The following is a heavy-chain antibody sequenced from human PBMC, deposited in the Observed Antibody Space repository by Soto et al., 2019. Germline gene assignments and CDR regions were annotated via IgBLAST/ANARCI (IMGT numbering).Heavy chain of an antibody. CDR2: IIPIFGTA. CDR3: ASYIRCLEWLSFDY. J-gene: IGHJ4*02. Sequence: SVKVSCKASGGTFSSYAISWVRQAPGQGLEWMGGIIPIFGTANYAQKFQGRVTITADESTSTAYMELSSLRSEDTAVYYCASYIRCLEWLSFDYWGQGTLVTVSS. D-gene: IGHD3-3*01. V-gene: IGHV1-69*13. CDR1: GGTFSSYA.